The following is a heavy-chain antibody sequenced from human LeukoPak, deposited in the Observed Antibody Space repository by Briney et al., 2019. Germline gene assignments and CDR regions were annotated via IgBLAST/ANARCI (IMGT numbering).Heavy chain of an antibody. CDR1: GGSISSYY. CDR2: IYYSGST. Sequence: SETLSLTCTASGGSISSYYWSWIRQPPGKGLEWIGYIYYSGSTNYNPSPKNRVTTSFDTSKNQFSLKLSTMPTADTAVYYCARTDCSGGSCYFDYWGQGTLVTVSS. CDR3: ARTDCSGGSCYFDY. V-gene: IGHV4-59*01. J-gene: IGHJ4*02. D-gene: IGHD2-15*01.